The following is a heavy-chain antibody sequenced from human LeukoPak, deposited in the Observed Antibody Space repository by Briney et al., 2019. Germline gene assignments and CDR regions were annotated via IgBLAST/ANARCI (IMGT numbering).Heavy chain of an antibody. CDR2: ISYDGSNK. CDR3: ASTYYYDSSGPINQGTAFDI. D-gene: IGHD3-22*01. V-gene: IGHV3-30*04. Sequence: PGGSLRLSCAASGFTVNTYAVHWVRQAPGRGLEWVAVISYDGSNKYYADSVKGRFTISRDNSKNTVYLQMNSLRAEDTGVYYCASTYYYDSSGPINQGTAFDIWGQGTMVTVSS. J-gene: IGHJ3*02. CDR1: GFTVNTYA.